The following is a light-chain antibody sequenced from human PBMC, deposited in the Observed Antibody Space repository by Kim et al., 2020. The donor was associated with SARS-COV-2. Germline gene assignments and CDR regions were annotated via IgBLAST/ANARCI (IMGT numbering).Light chain of an antibody. V-gene: IGKV3-11*01. J-gene: IGKJ2*01. CDR3: QQRSNWQNT. Sequence: SLSPGERATLSCRASQSVSSYLGWFQQKPGQAPRLLIYDASNRATGIPARFSGSGSGTDFTLTISSLEPEDFAVYYCQQRSNWQNTFGQGTKLEI. CDR2: DAS. CDR1: QSVSSY.